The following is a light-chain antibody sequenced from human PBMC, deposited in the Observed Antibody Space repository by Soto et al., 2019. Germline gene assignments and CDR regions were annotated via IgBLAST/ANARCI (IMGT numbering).Light chain of an antibody. CDR1: SSDIGAYDY. Sequence: SALTQPASLSGSPGQSITISCTGTSSDIGAYDYVSWFQQHPGKAPKLMISEVNNRPSGVSNRFSGSKSGNTAYLTISGLQVEDEAEYYCSLYTSENAYVFGTGTKVTVL. V-gene: IGLV2-14*01. CDR2: EVN. J-gene: IGLJ1*01. CDR3: SLYTSENAYV.